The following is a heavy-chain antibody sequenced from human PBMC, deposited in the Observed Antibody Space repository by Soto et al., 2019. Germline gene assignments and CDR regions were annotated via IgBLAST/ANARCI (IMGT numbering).Heavy chain of an antibody. V-gene: IGHV1-69*01. D-gene: IGHD1-26*01. J-gene: IGHJ6*02. CDR3: GASHPTLEQWGYYYGMDV. Sequence: QVQLVQSGAEVKKPGSSVKVSCKASGGTFSSYAISWVRQAPGQGLEWMGGIIPIFGTANYAQKFQGRVTITEDESTSTGYMELSSLRSEDTAVYYCGASHPTLEQWGYYYGMDVWGQGTTVTVSS. CDR2: IIPIFGTA. CDR1: GGTFSSYA.